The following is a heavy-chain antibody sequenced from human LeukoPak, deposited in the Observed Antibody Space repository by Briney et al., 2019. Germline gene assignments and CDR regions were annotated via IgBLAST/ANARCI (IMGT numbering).Heavy chain of an antibody. CDR3: AELGITMIGGV. CDR2: ISSSSSYI. CDR1: GFIFSNYN. V-gene: IGHV3-21*01. D-gene: IGHD3-10*02. Sequence: GGSLRLSCVASGFIFSNYNMNWVRQAPGKGLEWVSSISSSSSYIYYADPVKGRFTISRDNAKNSLYLQVNSLRAEDTAVYYCAELGITMIGGVWGKGTTVTISS. J-gene: IGHJ6*04.